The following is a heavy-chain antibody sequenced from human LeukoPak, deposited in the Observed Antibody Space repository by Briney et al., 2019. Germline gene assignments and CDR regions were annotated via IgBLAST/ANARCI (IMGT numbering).Heavy chain of an antibody. Sequence: SETLSLTCTVSGGSISTSGYYWSWIRQHPGKGLEWIGYIYNSGSTNYNPSLKSRVTISVDTSKNQFSLKLSSVTAADTAVYYCARDSARGSSWYVGFDPWGQGTLVTVSS. J-gene: IGHJ5*02. CDR1: GGSISTSGYY. D-gene: IGHD6-13*01. V-gene: IGHV4-61*08. CDR2: IYNSGST. CDR3: ARDSARGSSWYVGFDP.